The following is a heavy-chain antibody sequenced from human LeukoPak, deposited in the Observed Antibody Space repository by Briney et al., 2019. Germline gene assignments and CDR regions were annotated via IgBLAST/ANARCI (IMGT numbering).Heavy chain of an antibody. CDR2: INHSGST. V-gene: IGHV4-34*01. Sequence: PSETLSLTCAVYGGSFSGYYWSWIRQPPGKGLEWIGEINHSGSTNYNPSLKGRVTISVATSKNQFSLKLSSVTAADTAVYYGARAHPSAGHYYYYYMDVWGKGTTVTVSS. J-gene: IGHJ6*03. CDR3: ARAHPSAGHYYYYYMDV. CDR1: GGSFSGYY.